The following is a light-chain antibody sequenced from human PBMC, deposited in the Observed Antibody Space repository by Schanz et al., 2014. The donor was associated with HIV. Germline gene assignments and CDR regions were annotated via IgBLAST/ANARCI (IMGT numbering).Light chain of an antibody. V-gene: IGLV6-57*04. Sequence: NFMLTQPHSVSESPGKTVVISCTRSSGSIASDYVQWYQQRPGSAPTVVIVGNDQRPSGVPDRFSGSIDGSSNSASLTISGLKTEDEADYYCQSYDSSNHKVFGGGTKLTVL. J-gene: IGLJ3*02. CDR2: GND. CDR3: QSYDSSNHKV. CDR1: SGSIASDY.